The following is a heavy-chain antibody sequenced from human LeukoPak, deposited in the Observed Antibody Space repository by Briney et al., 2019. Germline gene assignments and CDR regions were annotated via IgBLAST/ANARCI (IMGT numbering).Heavy chain of an antibody. V-gene: IGHV4-31*03. J-gene: IGHJ3*02. CDR2: IYYSGST. CDR3: ASESGDLEAFDI. D-gene: IGHD4-17*01. CDR1: GGSISSGGYY. Sequence: SETLSLTCTVSGGSISSGGYYWSWIRQHPGKGLEWIGYIYYSGSTYYNPSLKSRVTISVDSSKNQFSLKLSSVTAADTAVYYCASESGDLEAFDIWGQGTMVTVSS.